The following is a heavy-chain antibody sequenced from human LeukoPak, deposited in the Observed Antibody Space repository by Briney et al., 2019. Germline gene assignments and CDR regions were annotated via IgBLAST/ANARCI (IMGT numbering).Heavy chain of an antibody. J-gene: IGHJ4*02. CDR1: GFTFSSYA. D-gene: IGHD1-26*01. CDR2: ISYDGSNK. Sequence: GGSLRLSRAASGFTFSSYAMHWVRQAPGKGLEWVAVISYDGSNKYYADSVKGRFTISRDNSKNTLYLQMNSLRAEDTAVYYCACSGSYFGYFDYWGQGTLVTVSS. CDR3: ACSGSYFGYFDY. V-gene: IGHV3-30-3*01.